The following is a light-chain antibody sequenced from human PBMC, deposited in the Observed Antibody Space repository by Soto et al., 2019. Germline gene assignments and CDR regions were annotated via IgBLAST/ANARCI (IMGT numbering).Light chain of an antibody. V-gene: IGKV4-1*01. CDR2: WAS. CDR3: QQYGSSGT. J-gene: IGKJ1*01. Sequence: DIVMTQSPDSLAVSLGERATINCKSSQSVLYSSNNKNYLAWYQQKPGQPPKXRIYWASTRESGVPDRFSGSGSGTDFTLTISRMEPEDFAVYYCQQYGSSGTFGQGTKVDIK. CDR1: QSVLYSSNNKNY.